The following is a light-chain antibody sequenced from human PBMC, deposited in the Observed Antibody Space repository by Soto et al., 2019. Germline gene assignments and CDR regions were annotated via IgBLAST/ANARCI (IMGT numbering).Light chain of an antibody. CDR1: SGHSSYA. CDR3: QTWGTGINWV. CDR2: LNSDGSH. J-gene: IGLJ3*02. Sequence: QAVLTQSPSASASLGASVKLTCTLSSGHSSYAIAWHQQQPEKGPRYLMKLNSDGSHSKGDRIPDRFSGSSSGAERYLTISSLQSEDEADYYCQTWGTGINWVFGGGTQLTVL. V-gene: IGLV4-69*01.